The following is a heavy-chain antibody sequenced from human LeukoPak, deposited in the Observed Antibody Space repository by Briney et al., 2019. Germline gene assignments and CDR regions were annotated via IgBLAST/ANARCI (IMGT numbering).Heavy chain of an antibody. D-gene: IGHD6-13*01. CDR3: ARAAGIATSAD. CDR1: GFTFSSYW. V-gene: IGHV3-7*01. Sequence: SGGSLRLSCAASGFTFSSYWMSWVRQAPGKGLEWVANIKQDGSEKYYVDSVKGRFTISRDNAKNSLYLQMNGLRAEDTAVYYCARAAGIATSADWGQGTLVTVSS. J-gene: IGHJ4*02. CDR2: IKQDGSEK.